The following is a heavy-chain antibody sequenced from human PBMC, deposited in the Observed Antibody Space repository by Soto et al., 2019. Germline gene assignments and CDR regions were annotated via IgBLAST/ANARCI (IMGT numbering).Heavy chain of an antibody. Sequence: GGSLRLYCVSSGFTFRTYTMNWVRQAPGQGLEWVSGIRGFSPYTFYSESVKGRFTISRDNAKNSLYLQMNSLRAEDTAVYYCARDRGYDAHDYYYNAMDVWGQGTTVTV. D-gene: IGHD2-15*01. J-gene: IGHJ6*02. CDR2: IRGFSPYT. V-gene: IGHV3-21*01. CDR3: ARDRGYDAHDYYYNAMDV. CDR1: GFTFRTYT.